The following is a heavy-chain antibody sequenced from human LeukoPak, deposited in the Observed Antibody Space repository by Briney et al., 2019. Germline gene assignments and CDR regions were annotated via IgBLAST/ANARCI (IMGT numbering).Heavy chain of an antibody. Sequence: PGGSLRLSCAASGFTFSSYAMSWVRQAPGKGLEWVSGISGSGGATYYADSVKGRFTVSRDDPHNTLYLQMNSVRAEDTAVYFCARGGVDHYGSGTYYLMYYFDHWGQGALVTVSS. D-gene: IGHD3-10*01. CDR1: GFTFSSYA. CDR3: ARGGVDHYGSGTYYLMYYFDH. J-gene: IGHJ4*02. V-gene: IGHV3-23*01. CDR2: ISGSGGAT.